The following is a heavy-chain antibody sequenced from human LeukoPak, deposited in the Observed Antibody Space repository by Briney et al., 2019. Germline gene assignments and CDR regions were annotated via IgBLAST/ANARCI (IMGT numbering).Heavy chain of an antibody. J-gene: IGHJ4*02. CDR3: ARYTGRFDY. V-gene: IGHV3-7*01. CDR2: IKQDGSEI. CDR1: GFTFSSYS. Sequence: PGGSLRLSCAASGFTFSSYSMNWVRQAPGKGLEWVANIKQDGSEIHYVDSVKGRFTISRDNAKNSLYLQMNSLRAEDTAVYYCARYTGRFDYWGQGTLVTVSS. D-gene: IGHD2-2*02.